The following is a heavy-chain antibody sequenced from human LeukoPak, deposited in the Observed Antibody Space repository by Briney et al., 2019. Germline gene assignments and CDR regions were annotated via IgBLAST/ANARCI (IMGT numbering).Heavy chain of an antibody. Sequence: ATVNVSCKASGYTFSSYGISWVRQAPGPGHEWMGWISAYEVNKKNAQKLQARVTMPTDTSTSTAYMERRSLRSDDTAVHYCARDPIYYYDSSSYYSDYWGEGTLVTVSS. V-gene: IGHV1-18*01. CDR2: ISAYEVNK. CDR1: GYTFSSYG. J-gene: IGHJ4*02. CDR3: ARDPIYYYDSSSYYSDY. D-gene: IGHD3-22*01.